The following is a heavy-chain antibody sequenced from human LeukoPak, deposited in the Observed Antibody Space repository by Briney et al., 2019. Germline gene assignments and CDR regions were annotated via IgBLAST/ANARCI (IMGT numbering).Heavy chain of an antibody. CDR2: ISWNSGSI. D-gene: IGHD3-22*01. Sequence: GGSLRLSCAASGFTFDDYAMHWVRQAPGKGLEWVSGISWNSGSIGYADSVKGRFTISRDNAKNSLYLQMNSLRAEDTAVYYCARDQLTYYYDSSGYWVYWGQGTLVTVSS. V-gene: IGHV3-9*01. CDR1: GFTFDDYA. CDR3: ARDQLTYYYDSSGYWVY. J-gene: IGHJ4*02.